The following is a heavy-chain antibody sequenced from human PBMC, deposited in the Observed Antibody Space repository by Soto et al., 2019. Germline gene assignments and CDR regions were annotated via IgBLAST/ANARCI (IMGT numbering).Heavy chain of an antibody. CDR2: MNPNSGNT. CDR1: GYTFTSYD. D-gene: IGHD3-9*01. J-gene: IGHJ6*02. Sequence: SVKVSCKASGYTFTSYDINWVRQATGQGLEWMGWMNPNSGNTGCAQKFQGRVTMTRNTSISTAYMELSSLRSEDTAVYYCASADYDILTGYYWYYGMDVWGQGTTVTVSS. CDR3: ASADYDILTGYYWYYGMDV. V-gene: IGHV1-8*01.